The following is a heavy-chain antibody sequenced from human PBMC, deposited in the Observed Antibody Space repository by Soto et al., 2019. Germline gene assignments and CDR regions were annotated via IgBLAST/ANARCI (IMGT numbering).Heavy chain of an antibody. CDR2: ISYDGSNK. CDR3: ARHDY. J-gene: IGHJ4*02. Sequence: QVQLVESGGGVVQPGRSLRLSCAASGFTFSSYAMHWVRQAPGKGVEWVAVISYDGSNKYYADSVKGRSTISRDNSKNTLYLQMNSLGAEDTAVYYCARHDYWGQGTLVTVSS. CDR1: GFTFSSYA. V-gene: IGHV3-30-3*01.